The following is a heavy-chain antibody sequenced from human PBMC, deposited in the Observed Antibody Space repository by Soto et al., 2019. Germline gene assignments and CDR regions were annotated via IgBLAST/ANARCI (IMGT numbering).Heavy chain of an antibody. CDR1: GGTFSSYT. V-gene: IGHV1-69*02. J-gene: IGHJ2*01. CDR2: IIPILGIA. D-gene: IGHD1-20*01. CDR3: ATITGAREGGG. Sequence: QVQLVQSGAEVKKPGSSVKVSCKASGGTFSSYTISWVRQAPGQGLEWMGRIIPILGIANYAQKFQGRVKITADKSTRTAYMELSSLRSEDTAVYYCATITGAREGGGWGRGTLVTVSS.